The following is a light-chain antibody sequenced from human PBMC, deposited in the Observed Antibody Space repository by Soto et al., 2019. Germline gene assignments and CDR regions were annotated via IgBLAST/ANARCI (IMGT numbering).Light chain of an antibody. CDR3: QSYDSSLSGMV. Sequence: QSALTQPPSVSGAPGQRVTISCTGSSSNIGAGYDVHWYHQLPGTAPKLLIYGKSNRHSGVPDRFSGSKSGTSASLAITGIRAEDEADYYGQSYDSSLSGMVFGGGTKLTVL. J-gene: IGLJ3*02. CDR1: SSNIGAGYD. CDR2: GKS. V-gene: IGLV1-40*01.